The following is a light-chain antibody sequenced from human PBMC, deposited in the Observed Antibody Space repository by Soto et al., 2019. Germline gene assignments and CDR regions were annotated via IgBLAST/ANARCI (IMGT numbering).Light chain of an antibody. CDR1: QGLSSD. V-gene: IGKV1-9*01. Sequence: DIQLTQSPSFLSASVGDRVTITCRASQGLSSDLAWYQQKPGKAPKLLIYAASTLQSGVPSRFSGSGSGTEFTLTIGSLQPEDFAAYYCEHLNSYPITFGQGTRLEIK. CDR2: AAS. CDR3: EHLNSYPIT. J-gene: IGKJ5*01.